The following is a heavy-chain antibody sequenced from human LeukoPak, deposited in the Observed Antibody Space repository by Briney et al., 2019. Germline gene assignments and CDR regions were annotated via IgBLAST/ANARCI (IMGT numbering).Heavy chain of an antibody. CDR1: GGSFSGYF. D-gene: IGHD3-10*01. CDR3: VRKHGSGRKFPHYYYYYYMDV. Sequence: SETLSLTCAVYGGSFSGYFWSWIRQPPGKGLEWIGEINHSGSTNYNPSLKSRVTISVDTSKNQFSLKLNSVTAADTAVYYCVRKHGSGRKFPHYYYYYYMDVWGKGTTVTISS. CDR2: INHSGST. J-gene: IGHJ6*03. V-gene: IGHV4-34*01.